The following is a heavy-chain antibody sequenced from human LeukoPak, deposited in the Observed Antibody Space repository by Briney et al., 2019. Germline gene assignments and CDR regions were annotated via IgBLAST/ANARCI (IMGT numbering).Heavy chain of an antibody. Sequence: PSETLSLTCAVYGGSFSGYYWSWIRQPPGKGLEWIGEINPSGSTNYNPSLKSRVTISVDTSKNQFSLKLSSVTAADTAVYYCARAKEYCSSTSCSQNWFDPWGQGTLVTVSS. V-gene: IGHV4-34*01. D-gene: IGHD2-2*01. CDR1: GGSFSGYY. J-gene: IGHJ5*02. CDR3: ARAKEYCSSTSCSQNWFDP. CDR2: INPSGST.